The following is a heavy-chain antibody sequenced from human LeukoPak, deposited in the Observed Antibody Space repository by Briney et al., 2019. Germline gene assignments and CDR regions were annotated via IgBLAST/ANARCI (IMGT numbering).Heavy chain of an antibody. Sequence: PGGSLRLSCAASGFTFSSYSMNWVRQAPGEGLEWVSSISSTSSYIYYADSVKGRFTISRDNAKNSLYLQMNSQRAEDTAVYYCARDAYGAVSDYFDYWGQGTLVTVSS. CDR3: ARDAYGAVSDYFDY. J-gene: IGHJ4*02. CDR1: GFTFSSYS. CDR2: ISSTSSYI. D-gene: IGHD4-17*01. V-gene: IGHV3-21*01.